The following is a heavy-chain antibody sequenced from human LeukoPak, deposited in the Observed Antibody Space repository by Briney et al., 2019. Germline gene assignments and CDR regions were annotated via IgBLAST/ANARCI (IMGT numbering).Heavy chain of an antibody. CDR3: ASVGYSYGPDY. Sequence: SETLSLTCAVSGGSISSSNWWSWVRQPPGKGLEWIGEIYHSGSTNYNPSLKSRVTISVDKSKNQFSLKLSSVAAADTAVYFCASVGYSYGPDYWGQGTLVTVSS. CDR1: GGSISSSNW. CDR2: IYHSGST. J-gene: IGHJ4*02. V-gene: IGHV4-4*02. D-gene: IGHD5-18*01.